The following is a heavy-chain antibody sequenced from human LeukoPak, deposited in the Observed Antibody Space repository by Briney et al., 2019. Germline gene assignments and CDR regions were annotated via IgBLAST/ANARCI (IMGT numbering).Heavy chain of an antibody. CDR1: GFTFSSYN. D-gene: IGHD3/OR15-3a*01. V-gene: IGHV3-21*01. J-gene: IGHJ6*03. CDR3: ARRGPKYYMDV. CDR2: IYSSSSYI. Sequence: PGGSLRLSCAASGFTFSSYNMNWVRQAPGKGLEWVSSIYSSSSYIYYADSVKRRFTISRDNAKNSLYLQMNSLRAEDTAVYYCARRGPKYYMDVWGKGTTVTVSS.